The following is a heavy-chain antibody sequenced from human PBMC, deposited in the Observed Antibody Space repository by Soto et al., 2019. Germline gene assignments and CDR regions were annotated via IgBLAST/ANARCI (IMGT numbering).Heavy chain of an antibody. J-gene: IGHJ4*02. Sequence: GSSVKVACKASGYSLTSYFMHWVRQAPGQGLEWMGIINPSGGSTSYAQKFQGRVTMTRDTSTSTVYMELSSLRSEDTAVYYCAGGDGYNYSVDYWGQGTLVTVSS. CDR1: GYSLTSYF. V-gene: IGHV1-46*01. D-gene: IGHD5-12*01. CDR2: INPSGGST. CDR3: AGGDGYNYSVDY.